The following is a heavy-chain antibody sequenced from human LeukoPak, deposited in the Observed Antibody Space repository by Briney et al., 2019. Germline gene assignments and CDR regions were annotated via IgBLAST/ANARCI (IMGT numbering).Heavy chain of an antibody. Sequence: ASVKVSCKASGYTFISYYMHWVRQAPGQGLEWMGIINPSGGSTSYAQKFQGRVTMTRDTSTSTVYMELSSLRSEDTAVYYCARRSIAVGVLDYWGQGTLVTVSS. J-gene: IGHJ4*02. CDR3: ARRSIAVGVLDY. V-gene: IGHV1-46*01. D-gene: IGHD6-19*01. CDR2: INPSGGST. CDR1: GYTFISYY.